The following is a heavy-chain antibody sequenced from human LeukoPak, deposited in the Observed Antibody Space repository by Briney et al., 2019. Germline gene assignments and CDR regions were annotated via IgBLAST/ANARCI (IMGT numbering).Heavy chain of an antibody. Sequence: ASVKVSCKASGYTFTSHDISWVRQAPGQGLEWMGWISPYNGNTNYAQKLQGRVTMTTDTSTSTAYMELRSLRSYDTAVYYCASLLAGLHIGSDRPDYYYGMDVWGQGTTVTVSS. CDR2: ISPYNGNT. D-gene: IGHD2-21*01. CDR3: ASLLAGLHIGSDRPDYYYGMDV. J-gene: IGHJ6*02. CDR1: GYTFTSHD. V-gene: IGHV1-18*01.